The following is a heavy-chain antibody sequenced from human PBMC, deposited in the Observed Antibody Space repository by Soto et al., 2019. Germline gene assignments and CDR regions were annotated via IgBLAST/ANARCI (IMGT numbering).Heavy chain of an antibody. CDR1: GLNVRNNY. J-gene: IGHJ4*02. CDR3: ARGIVGATDFDN. Sequence: EVQLVESGGGLIQPGGSLRLSCEASGLNVRNNYMHWVRQAPGKGLEWVAVIYSTSATYYADFVKGRFTISSDDSDKTLFLQMNYLRLEDTAMYFCARGIVGATDFDNWGQGTLVTVSP. V-gene: IGHV3-53*01. D-gene: IGHD1-26*01. CDR2: IYSTSAT.